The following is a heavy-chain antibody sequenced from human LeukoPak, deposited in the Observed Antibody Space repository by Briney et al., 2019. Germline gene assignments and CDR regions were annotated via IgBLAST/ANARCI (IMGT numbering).Heavy chain of an antibody. CDR1: GFTFSNYA. D-gene: IGHD3-3*01. CDR2: ISSTVINT. Sequence: PGGSLRLSCAASGFTFSNYAMTWVRQAPGKGLEWVSSISSTVINTYNADSVKGRFTISRDNSKNTLYLQMNSLTADDTAIYYCAKGTVRFLEWSQRGYFDYWGQGILVTVSS. V-gene: IGHV3-23*01. J-gene: IGHJ4*02. CDR3: AKGTVRFLEWSQRGYFDY.